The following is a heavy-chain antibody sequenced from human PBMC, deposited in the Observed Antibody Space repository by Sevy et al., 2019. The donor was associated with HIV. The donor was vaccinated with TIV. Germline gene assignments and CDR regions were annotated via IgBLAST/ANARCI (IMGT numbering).Heavy chain of an antibody. CDR3: ARYRVAGNFDY. V-gene: IGHV4-34*01. CDR2: INHSGST. J-gene: IGHJ4*02. CDR1: GGSFSGYY. Sequence: SETLSLTRAVYGGSFSGYYWNWIRQPPGKGLEWIGEINHSGSTNYNPSLKSRVTISVDTSKNHFSLKLSSVTAADTAVYYCARYRVAGNFDYWGQGTLVTVSS. D-gene: IGHD6-19*01.